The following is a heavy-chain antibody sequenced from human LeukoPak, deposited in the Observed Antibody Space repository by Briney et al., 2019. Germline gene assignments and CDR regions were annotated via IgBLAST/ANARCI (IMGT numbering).Heavy chain of an antibody. Sequence: SETLSLTCTVSAGSISSSSYEWGWIREPPGKGLEWIGSIYYSGSTYHNPSLKSRVTISVDTSKNQFSLKLRSVTAADTAVYYCARVEYGDYVPGFDYWGQGTLVTVSS. CDR3: ARVEYGDYVPGFDY. CDR2: IYYSGST. CDR1: AGSISSSSYE. D-gene: IGHD4-17*01. V-gene: IGHV4-39*07. J-gene: IGHJ4*02.